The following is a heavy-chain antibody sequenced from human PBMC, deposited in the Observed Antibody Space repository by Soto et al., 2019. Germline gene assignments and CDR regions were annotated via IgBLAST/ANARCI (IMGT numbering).Heavy chain of an antibody. D-gene: IGHD3-16*02. CDR1: GFTFSNAW. V-gene: IGHV3-15*01. J-gene: IGHJ3*02. Sequence: EVQLVESGGGLVKPGGSLRLSCAASGFTFSNAWMSWVRQAPGKGLEWVGRIKSKTDGGTTDYAAPVKGRFTISRDDSKNTVYLQMNSLKTEDTAVYYCTTDPYYDYVWGSYRPDDAFDIWGQGTMVTVSS. CDR3: TTDPYYDYVWGSYRPDDAFDI. CDR2: IKSKTDGGTT.